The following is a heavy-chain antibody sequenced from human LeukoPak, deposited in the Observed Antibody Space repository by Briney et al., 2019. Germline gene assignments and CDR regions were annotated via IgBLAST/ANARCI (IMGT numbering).Heavy chain of an antibody. V-gene: IGHV3-23*01. CDR1: GFTFSSYA. J-gene: IGHJ6*03. CDR2: ISGSGGST. Sequence: PGGSLRLSCAASGFTFSSYAMSWVRQAPGKGLEWVSAISGSGGSTYYADSVKGRFTISRDNSKNALYLQMNSLRAEDTAVYYCAKKSRGGYCSSTSCYLYYYYMDVWGKGTTVTVSS. CDR3: AKKSRGGYCSSTSCYLYYYYMDV. D-gene: IGHD2-2*01.